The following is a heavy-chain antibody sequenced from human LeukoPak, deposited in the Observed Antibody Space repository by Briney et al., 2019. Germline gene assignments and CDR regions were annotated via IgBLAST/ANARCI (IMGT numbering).Heavy chain of an antibody. D-gene: IGHD6-6*01. Sequence: GGSLRLSCAATGFTFSSYWMHWVRQAPGQGLVWVSHLNTDGSSTSYADSVKGRFTISRDNAKNTLHLQMNSLRAEDTAVYYCARGMFRSSPYYFDYWGQGTLVTVSS. CDR2: LNTDGSST. CDR3: ARGMFRSSPYYFDY. V-gene: IGHV3-74*01. J-gene: IGHJ4*02. CDR1: GFTFSSYW.